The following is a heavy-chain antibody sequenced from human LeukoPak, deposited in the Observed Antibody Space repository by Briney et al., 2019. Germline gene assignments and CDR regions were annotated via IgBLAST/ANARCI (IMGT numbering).Heavy chain of an antibody. CDR3: ARRIGVAGSDYYYYGMDV. Sequence: SQTLSLTCTVSGGSIGSYYWSWIRHPPGKGLEWIGYIYYSGSTNYHPSLKSRVTISVDTSKKQFSLKVSSATAADTAVYYWARRIGVAGSDYYYYGMDVWGQGTTVTVSS. CDR1: GGSIGSYY. CDR2: IYYSGST. J-gene: IGHJ6*02. D-gene: IGHD6-19*01. V-gene: IGHV4-59*01.